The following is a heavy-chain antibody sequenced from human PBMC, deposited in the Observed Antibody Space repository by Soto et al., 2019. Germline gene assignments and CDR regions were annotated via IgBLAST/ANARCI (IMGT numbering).Heavy chain of an antibody. D-gene: IGHD3-10*01. CDR3: ARVMTYYYGSGRDSYGMDV. J-gene: IGHJ6*02. CDR2: IIPIFGTA. CDR1: GGTFSSYA. V-gene: IGHV1-69*13. Sequence: GASVKVSCKASGGTFSSYAISWVRQAPGQGLEWMGGIIPIFGTANYAQKFQGRVTITADESTSTAYMELSSLRSEDTAVYYCARVMTYYYGSGRDSYGMDVWGQGTTVTVSS.